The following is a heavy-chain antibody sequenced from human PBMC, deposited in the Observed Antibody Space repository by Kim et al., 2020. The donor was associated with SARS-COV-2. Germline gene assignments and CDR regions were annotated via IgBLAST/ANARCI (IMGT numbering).Heavy chain of an antibody. CDR1: GGTFDNFG. J-gene: IGHJ5*02. Sequence: SVKVSCKASGGTFDNFGVVWVRQAPGQGLEWMGGIIPIFGTPIYAQKFDGRVTITADQSTTTAYMELTRLRSEDTATYYCARVTAAVGVGLLGWFDPWGQGTLVTVSS. V-gene: IGHV1-69*13. CDR3: ARVTAAVGVGLLGWFDP. D-gene: IGHD3-3*01. CDR2: IIPIFGTP.